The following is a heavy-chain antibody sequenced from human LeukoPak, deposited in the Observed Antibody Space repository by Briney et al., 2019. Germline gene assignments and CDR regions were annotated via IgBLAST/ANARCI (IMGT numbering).Heavy chain of an antibody. CDR1: GYTFSSYG. D-gene: IGHD3-22*01. CDR2: ISAYNGNT. V-gene: IGHV1-18*01. CDR3: ARSLFLGGDYYDSSGYHDAFDI. Sequence: ASVKVSCKASGYTFSSYGISWVRQAPGQGLEWMGWISAYNGNTNYAQKLQGRVTMTTDTSTSTAYMELRSLRSDDTAVYYCARSLFLGGDYYDSSGYHDAFDIWGQGTMVTVSS. J-gene: IGHJ3*02.